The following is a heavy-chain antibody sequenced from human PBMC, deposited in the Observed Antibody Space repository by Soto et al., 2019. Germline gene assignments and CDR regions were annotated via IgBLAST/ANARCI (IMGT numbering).Heavy chain of an antibody. CDR3: AKLTQYCSGGSCYSYFDY. J-gene: IGHJ4*02. D-gene: IGHD2-15*01. Sequence: GWSLRLSCAASGFTFDDYAMHWVRQAPGKGLEWVSGISWNSGSIGYADSVKGRFTISRDNAKNSLYLQMNSLRAEDTALYYCAKLTQYCSGGSCYSYFDYWGQGTLVTVSS. V-gene: IGHV3-9*01. CDR1: GFTFDDYA. CDR2: ISWNSGSI.